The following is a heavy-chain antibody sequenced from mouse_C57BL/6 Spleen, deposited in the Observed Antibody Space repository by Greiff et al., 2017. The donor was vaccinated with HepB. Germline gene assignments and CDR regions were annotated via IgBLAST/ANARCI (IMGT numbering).Heavy chain of an antibody. CDR2: IDPETGGT. V-gene: IGHV1-15*01. CDR3: TRSPTVVAPGYFDY. D-gene: IGHD1-1*01. Sequence: VKLMESGAELVRPGASVTLSCKASGYTFTDYEMHWVKQTPVHGLEWIGAIDPETGGTAYNQKFKGKAILTADKSSSTAYMELRSLTSEDSAVYYCTRSPTVVAPGYFDYWGQGTTLTVSS. CDR1: GYTFTDYE. J-gene: IGHJ2*01.